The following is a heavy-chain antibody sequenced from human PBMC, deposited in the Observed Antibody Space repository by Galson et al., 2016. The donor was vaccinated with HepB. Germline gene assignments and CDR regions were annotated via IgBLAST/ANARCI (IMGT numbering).Heavy chain of an antibody. D-gene: IGHD3-22*01. J-gene: IGHJ3*02. CDR2: ISYDGSNK. Sequence: AMHWVRQAPGKGLEWVAVISYDGSNKYYADSVKGRFTISRDNSKNTLYLQMNSLRAEDTAVYYCASLRSGSYAFDIWGQGTMVTVSS. CDR1: A. V-gene: IGHV3-30*03. CDR3: ASLRSGSYAFDI.